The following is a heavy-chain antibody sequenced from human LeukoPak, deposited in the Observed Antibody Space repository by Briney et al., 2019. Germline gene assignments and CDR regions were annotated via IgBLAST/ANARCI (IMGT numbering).Heavy chain of an antibody. V-gene: IGHV3-21*01. CDR2: ISSSSSYI. D-gene: IGHD5-12*01. J-gene: IGHJ4*02. CDR1: GFTFSSYS. CDR3: ARGGARGYSPCDC. Sequence: GGSLRLSCAASGFTFSSYSMNWVRQAPGKGLEWVSSISSSSSYIYYADSVKGRFTISRDNAKNSLYLQMNSLRAEDRAVYYCARGGARGYSPCDCWGEGTLVIVSS.